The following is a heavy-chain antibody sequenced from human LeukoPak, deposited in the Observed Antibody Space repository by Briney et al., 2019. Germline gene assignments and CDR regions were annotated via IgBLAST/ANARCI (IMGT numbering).Heavy chain of an antibody. D-gene: IGHD3-22*01. CDR1: GFTFSSYG. J-gene: IGHJ4*02. CDR2: ISGSGRNT. Sequence: GGSLRLSCAASGFTFSSYGMTWVRQAPGKGLEWVSGISGSGRNTYYADSVKGRFTISRDNAKNSLYLQMNSLRAEDTAVYYCARDKYYYDSSGGGYYFDYWGQGTLVTVSS. V-gene: IGHV3-23*01. CDR3: ARDKYYYDSSGGGYYFDY.